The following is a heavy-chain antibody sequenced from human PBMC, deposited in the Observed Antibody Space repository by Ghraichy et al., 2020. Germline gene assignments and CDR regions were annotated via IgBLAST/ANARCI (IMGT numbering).Heavy chain of an antibody. CDR1: GFTFGRYA. Sequence: GGSLRLSCAASGFTFGRYAMHWVRQAPGKGPEWVATITYDGYKEYYGDSVKGRFTISRDNSKNTLCLQMNSLRAEDTAVYYCAGDFAIEVSGLFDYWGQGTLVTVSS. CDR3: AGDFAIEVSGLFDY. V-gene: IGHV3-33*01. D-gene: IGHD6-19*01. J-gene: IGHJ4*02. CDR2: ITYDGYKE.